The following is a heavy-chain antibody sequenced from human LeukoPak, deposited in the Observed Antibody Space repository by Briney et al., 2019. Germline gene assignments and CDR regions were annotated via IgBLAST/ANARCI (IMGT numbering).Heavy chain of an antibody. CDR3: VKKGSSWSPRFDS. CDR2: ISGSGGST. D-gene: IGHD6-13*01. CDR1: GFTFSRSD. V-gene: IGHV3-23*01. Sequence: GGSLRLSCSASGFTFSRSDMIWVRQAPGKGLEWVSIISGSGGSTFYADSVRGRFTISKDNSDNRLYLQMNSLRVEDTAVYFCVKKGSSWSPRFDSWGQGTLVTVSS. J-gene: IGHJ5*01.